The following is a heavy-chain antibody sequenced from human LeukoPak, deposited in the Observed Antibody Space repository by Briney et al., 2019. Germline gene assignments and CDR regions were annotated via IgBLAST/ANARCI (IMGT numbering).Heavy chain of an antibody. Sequence: SQTLSLTCAISGDSVSSNSAAWNWIRQSPSRGLEWLGRTYYRSKWYNDYAVSVKSRITINPDTSKNQFSLQLNSVTPEDTAVYYCARAHVDTAMEPAEGNWFDPWGQGTLVTVSS. CDR1: GDSVSSNSAA. D-gene: IGHD5-18*01. J-gene: IGHJ5*02. V-gene: IGHV6-1*01. CDR2: TYYRSKWYN. CDR3: ARAHVDTAMEPAEGNWFDP.